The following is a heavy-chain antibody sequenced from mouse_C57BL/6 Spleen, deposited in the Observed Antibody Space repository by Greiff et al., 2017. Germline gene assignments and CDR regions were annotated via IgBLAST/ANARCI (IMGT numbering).Heavy chain of an antibody. D-gene: IGHD1-1*01. CDR1: GYTFTSYW. J-gene: IGHJ4*01. Sequence: VQLQQPGAELVKPGASVKLSCKASGYTFTSYWMHWVKQRPGQGLEWIGMIHPNSGSTNYNEKFKSKATLTVDKSSSTAYMQLSSLTSEDSAVYYCARIGFITTVVRDYYAMDYWGQGTSVTVSS. CDR3: ARIGFITTVVRDYYAMDY. V-gene: IGHV1-64*01. CDR2: IHPNSGST.